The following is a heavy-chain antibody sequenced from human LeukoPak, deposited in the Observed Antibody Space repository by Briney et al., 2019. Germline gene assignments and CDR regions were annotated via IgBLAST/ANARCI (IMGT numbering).Heavy chain of an antibody. V-gene: IGHV3-23*01. CDR1: GFTFSSYA. CDR3: AKTIAVAGTRPGRNDY. CDR2: ISGSGGST. J-gene: IGHJ4*02. Sequence: PGGSLRLSCAASGFTFSSYAMSWVRQAPGKGPEWVSAISGSGGSTYYADSVKGRFTISRDNSKNTLYLQMNSLRAEDTAVYYCAKTIAVAGTRPGRNDYWGQGTLVTVSS. D-gene: IGHD6-19*01.